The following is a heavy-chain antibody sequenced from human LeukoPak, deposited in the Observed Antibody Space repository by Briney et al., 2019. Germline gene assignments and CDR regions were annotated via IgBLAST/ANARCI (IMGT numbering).Heavy chain of an antibody. J-gene: IGHJ4*02. CDR3: ARVYCSSTSCYLDY. CDR2: IYYSGST. CDR1: GGSISSGGYY. Sequence: SETLSLTCTVSGGSISSGGYYWSWIRQPPGKGLEWIGYIYYSGSTNYNPSLKSRVTISVDTSKNQFSLKLSSVTAADTAVYYCARVYCSSTSCYLDYWGQGTLVTVSS. D-gene: IGHD2-2*01. V-gene: IGHV4-61*08.